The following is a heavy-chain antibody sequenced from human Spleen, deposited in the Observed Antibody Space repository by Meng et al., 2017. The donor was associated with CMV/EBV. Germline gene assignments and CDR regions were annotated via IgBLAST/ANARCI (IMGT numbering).Heavy chain of an antibody. CDR3: AREYYSSSWLDY. J-gene: IGHJ4*02. CDR2: IRYDGSDK. CDR1: GFTFSDSG. Sequence: GESLKISCAASGFTFSDSGVHWVRQAPGKGLQWVAFIRYDGSDKYYADSVKGRFTISSDNSKTTLYLQMNSLRAEDTAVYFCAREYYSSSWLDYWGQGTLVTVSS. D-gene: IGHD6-13*01. V-gene: IGHV3-30*02.